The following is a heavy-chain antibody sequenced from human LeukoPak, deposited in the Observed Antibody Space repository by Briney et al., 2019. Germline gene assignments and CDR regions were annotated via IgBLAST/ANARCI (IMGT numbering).Heavy chain of an antibody. Sequence: PGGSLRLSCAASGFTFDDYGMSWVRQAPGKGLEWVSGINWNGGSTGYADSVKGRFTISRDNAKNSLYLQMNSLRAEDTALYYCARDGLTTVTTLGYYFDYWGQGTLVTVSS. D-gene: IGHD4-17*01. CDR1: GFTFDDYG. J-gene: IGHJ4*02. CDR2: INWNGGST. CDR3: ARDGLTTVTTLGYYFDY. V-gene: IGHV3-20*04.